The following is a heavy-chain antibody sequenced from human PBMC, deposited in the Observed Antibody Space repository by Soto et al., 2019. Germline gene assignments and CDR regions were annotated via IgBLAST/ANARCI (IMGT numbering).Heavy chain of an antibody. CDR2: ISGSGGST. CDR3: AKEAGGGYSSGWYRTLFDY. D-gene: IGHD6-19*01. CDR1: GFTFSSYA. Sequence: GGSLRLSCAASGFTFSSYAMSWVRQAPGKGLEWVSAISGSGGSTYYADSVKGRFTISRDNSKNTLYLQMNSLRAEDTAVYYCAKEAGGGYSSGWYRTLFDYWGQGTLVTVSS. V-gene: IGHV3-23*01. J-gene: IGHJ4*02.